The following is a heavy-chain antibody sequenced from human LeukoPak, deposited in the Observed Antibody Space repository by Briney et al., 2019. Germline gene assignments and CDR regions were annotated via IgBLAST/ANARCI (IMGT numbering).Heavy chain of an antibody. CDR3: ASSSSWYRFDF. J-gene: IGHJ5*01. CDR1: GDSVSSSDYY. V-gene: IGHV4-39*01. D-gene: IGHD6-13*01. Sequence: SETLSLTCTVSGDSVSSSDYYWVWLRQPPGQGLEWIGTVSYNGITYYPPSLQSRLSISIDTPKNQLSLTLTSVTAADTAVYYCASSSSWYRFDFWGQGTLVTVSS. CDR2: VSYNGIT.